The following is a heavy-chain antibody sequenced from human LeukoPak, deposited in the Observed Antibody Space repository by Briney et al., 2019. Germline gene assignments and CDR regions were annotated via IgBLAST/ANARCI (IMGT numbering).Heavy chain of an antibody. CDR2: IIPILGIA. Sequence: SVKVSCKASGGTFSSYAISWVRQAPGQGLEWMGRIIPILGIANYAQKFQGRVTITADKSTSTAYMELSSLRSEDTAVYYCAREGIAVAGYLDYWGQGTLVTVSS. J-gene: IGHJ4*02. V-gene: IGHV1-69*04. CDR3: AREGIAVAGYLDY. CDR1: GGTFSSYA. D-gene: IGHD6-19*01.